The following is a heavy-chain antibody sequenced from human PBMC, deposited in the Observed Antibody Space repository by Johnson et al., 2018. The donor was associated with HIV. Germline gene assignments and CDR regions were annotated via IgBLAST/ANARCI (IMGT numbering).Heavy chain of an antibody. CDR2: ISYDGSNK. CDR1: GFTFSSYA. CDR3: ARVAIVVVPAGRNAFDI. V-gene: IGHV3-30-3*01. J-gene: IGHJ3*02. Sequence: QVQLVEFGGGVVQPGGSLRLSCAASGFTFSSYAMHWVRQAPGKGLEWVAVISYDGSNKYYADSVKGRFTISRDNSKNTLYLQMNSLRAEDTAVYYCARVAIVVVPAGRNAFDIWGQGTMVTVYS. D-gene: IGHD2-2*03.